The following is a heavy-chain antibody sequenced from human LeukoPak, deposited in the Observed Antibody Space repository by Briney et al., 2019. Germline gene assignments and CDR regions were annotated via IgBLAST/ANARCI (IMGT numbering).Heavy chain of an antibody. CDR2: INPNSGGT. Sequence: ASVKVSCKASGYTFTGYYMHWVRQAPGQGLEWMGWINPNSGGTNYAQKFQGRVTMTRDTSISTAYMELSRLRSDDTAVYYCARDRDPTMIVVEYAFDIWGQGIMVTVSS. CDR1: GYTFTGYY. D-gene: IGHD3-22*01. CDR3: ARDRDPTMIVVEYAFDI. V-gene: IGHV1-2*02. J-gene: IGHJ3*02.